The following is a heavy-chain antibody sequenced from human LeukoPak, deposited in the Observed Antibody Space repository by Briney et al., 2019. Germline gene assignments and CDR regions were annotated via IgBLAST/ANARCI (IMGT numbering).Heavy chain of an antibody. D-gene: IGHD3-16*01. CDR2: IYSGGST. CDR1: GFAVNINY. CDR3: ARGADAFDI. Sequence: GRSLRLFCAASGFAVNINYMMWVRQAPGKGLEWVSVIYSGGSTYDADSVKGRFTISRDNSKNTLYLQMNSLRAEDTAVYYCARGADAFDIWGQGTMVTVSS. V-gene: IGHV3-53*01. J-gene: IGHJ3*02.